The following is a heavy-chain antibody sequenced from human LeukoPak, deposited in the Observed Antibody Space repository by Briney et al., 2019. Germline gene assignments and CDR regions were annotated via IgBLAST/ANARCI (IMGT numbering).Heavy chain of an antibody. CDR1: AGSISSFY. CDR2: IYFSGST. Sequence: PSETLSLTCTVSAGSISSFYWSWIRQPPGKGMEWIGYIYFSGSTNYNPSLKSRVTISVDTSENQFSLKLTSVTAADTAVYYCARSYGSGNYFDYWGQGTLVTVSS. D-gene: IGHD3-10*01. CDR3: ARSYGSGNYFDY. V-gene: IGHV4-59*01. J-gene: IGHJ4*02.